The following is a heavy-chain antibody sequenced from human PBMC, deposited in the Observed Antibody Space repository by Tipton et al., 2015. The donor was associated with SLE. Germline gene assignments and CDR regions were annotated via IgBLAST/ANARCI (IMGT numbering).Heavy chain of an antibody. D-gene: IGHD2-15*01. Sequence: TLSLTCTVSGGSMFAQYWSWIRQPPGKGLEWIGYIYYSGSTNYNPSLKSRLTMSVDTFKMQFSLKLSSVTAADTAVYYCARVPVPGYCRDSTCFGYFAFDIWGQGTMVTVSS. CDR2: IYYSGST. V-gene: IGHV4-59*11. CDR3: ARVPVPGYCRDSTCFGYFAFDI. J-gene: IGHJ3*02. CDR1: GGSMFAQY.